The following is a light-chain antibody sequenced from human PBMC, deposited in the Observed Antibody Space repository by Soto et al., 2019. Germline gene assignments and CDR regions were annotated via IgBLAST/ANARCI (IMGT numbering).Light chain of an antibody. CDR3: QQYNNWPLT. CDR1: QSVSSD. V-gene: IGKV3-15*01. CDR2: GAS. Sequence: IEITHSPATLSVSPGERDTHYCMASQSVSSDLAWYHQKPGQAPRLLIYGASTRATGIPARFSGSGSGTEFTLTINSLQSEDFAVYYCQQYNNWPLTFGRGTKGDIK. J-gene: IGKJ4*01.